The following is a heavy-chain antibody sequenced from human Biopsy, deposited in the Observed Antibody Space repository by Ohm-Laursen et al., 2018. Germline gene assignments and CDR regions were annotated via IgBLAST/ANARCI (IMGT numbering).Heavy chain of an antibody. CDR1: GYSFSAYD. CDR3: ARGYSRRVSIFEASIYWFDT. J-gene: IGHJ5*02. CDR2: MIPSSGKT. Sequence: SVKVSCNASGYSFSAYDVNWVRQARGQGLEWMGWMIPSSGKTGYAQRFQGRVTLTMNTSISTAYMELSGLRSEDTAVYFCARGYSRRVSIFEASIYWFDTWGQGTLVTVSS. V-gene: IGHV1-8*01. D-gene: IGHD6-6*01.